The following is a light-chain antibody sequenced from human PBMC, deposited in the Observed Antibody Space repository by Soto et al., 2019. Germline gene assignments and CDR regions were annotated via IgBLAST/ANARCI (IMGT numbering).Light chain of an antibody. CDR1: QSVTNSF. CDR3: QQCYNWPQWT. V-gene: IGKV3D-20*02. J-gene: IGKJ1*01. CDR2: GAS. Sequence: EIVLAQSPGTLSLSPGERATLSCRASQSVTNSFLAWYQQKPGQAPRLLIYGASRRATGIPDRFTGSGSGTDFTLTISSLEPEDFAVYYCQQCYNWPQWTFGQGTKVEIK.